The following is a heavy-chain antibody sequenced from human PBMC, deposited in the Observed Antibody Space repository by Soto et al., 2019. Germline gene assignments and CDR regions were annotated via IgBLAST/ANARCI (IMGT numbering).Heavy chain of an antibody. CDR3: ARGIKYGAYSRWFDP. CDR1: GYTFTSYD. J-gene: IGHJ5*02. D-gene: IGHD4-17*01. Sequence: EASVKVSCKASGYTFTSYDINWVRQATGQGLEYLGWMNPNSGNTGYVQKFQGRVTMTRDTSISTAYMELSSLRSEDSAVYFCARGIKYGAYSRWFDPWG. V-gene: IGHV1-8*01. CDR2: MNPNSGNT.